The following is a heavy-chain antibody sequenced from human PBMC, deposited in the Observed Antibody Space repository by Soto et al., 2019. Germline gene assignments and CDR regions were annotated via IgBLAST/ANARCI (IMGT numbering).Heavy chain of an antibody. CDR3: ARFYGDYGPFDY. V-gene: IGHV1-69*02. CDR1: GGTFSSYT. D-gene: IGHD4-17*01. J-gene: IGHJ4*02. CDR2: IIPILGIA. Sequence: QVQLVQSGAEVKKPGSSVKVSCKASGGTFSSYTISWVRQAPGQGLEWMGRIIPILGIANYAQKFQGRVXIXAXXSTSTAYMELSSLRSEDTAVYYCARFYGDYGPFDYWGQGTLVTVSS.